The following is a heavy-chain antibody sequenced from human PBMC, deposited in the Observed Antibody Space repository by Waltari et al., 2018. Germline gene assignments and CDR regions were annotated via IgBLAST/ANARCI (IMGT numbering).Heavy chain of an antibody. CDR1: GFTFSSYA. CDR3: AGPPDYGDYGDY. D-gene: IGHD4-17*01. Sequence: QVQLVESGGGVVQPGRSLRLSCAASGFTFSSYAMHWVRQAPGKGLEWVAVISYDGSNKYYADSVKGRFTISRDNSKNTLYLQMNSLRAEDTAVYYCAGPPDYGDYGDYWGQGTLVTVSS. CDR2: ISYDGSNK. V-gene: IGHV3-30-3*01. J-gene: IGHJ4*02.